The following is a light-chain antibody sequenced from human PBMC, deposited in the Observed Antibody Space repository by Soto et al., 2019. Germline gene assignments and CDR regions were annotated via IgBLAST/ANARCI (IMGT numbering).Light chain of an antibody. CDR2: DAS. Sequence: EIVMTQSPATLSVSPGESATLSCRASQSVSSNLAWHQQKPGQAPRILMYDASTRATGISARFSGSGSGTEFTLTISSLQSEDFAVYYCQQYHNWPITFGQGTKVDNK. V-gene: IGKV3-15*01. CDR1: QSVSSN. CDR3: QQYHNWPIT. J-gene: IGKJ1*01.